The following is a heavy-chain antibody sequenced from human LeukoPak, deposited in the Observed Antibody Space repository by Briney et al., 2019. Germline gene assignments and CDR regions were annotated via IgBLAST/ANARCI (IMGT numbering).Heavy chain of an antibody. CDR3: ARGMYYNVLTTSYYNWFDP. Sequence: GESLQISCKGSGYNFTSSYIAWVRPMPGKGLEWMGIIYHLGSDVRYSPSLQGQVTISADKSTNTAYLQWSSLKSSDSGIYYCARGMYYNVLTTSYYNWFDPWGQGTLVTVSS. V-gene: IGHV5-51*01. CDR2: IYHLGSDV. D-gene: IGHD3-9*01. J-gene: IGHJ5*02. CDR1: GYNFTSSY.